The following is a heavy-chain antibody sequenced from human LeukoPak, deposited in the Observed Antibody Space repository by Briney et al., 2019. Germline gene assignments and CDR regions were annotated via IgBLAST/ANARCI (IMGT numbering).Heavy chain of an antibody. CDR2: IYYSGST. Sequence: LRLSCAASGFTFSDYYMSWIRQAPGKGLEWIGSIYYSGSTYYNPSLKSRVTISVDTSKNQFSLKLSSVTAADTAVYYCARVNYDFWSGYYPYYYMDVWGKGTTVTVSS. CDR3: ARVNYDFWSGYYPYYYMDV. CDR1: GFTFSDYY. D-gene: IGHD3-3*01. V-gene: IGHV4-38-2*01. J-gene: IGHJ6*03.